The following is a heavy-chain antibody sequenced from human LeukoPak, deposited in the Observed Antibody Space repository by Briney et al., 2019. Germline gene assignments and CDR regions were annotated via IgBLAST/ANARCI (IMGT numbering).Heavy chain of an antibody. V-gene: IGHV3-21*01. Sequence: PGGSLRLSCAASGFTFSVYSFNWVRQAPGKGLEWVSSMGSSGNYIYYADSVKGRFTISRDNAKNSLYLQMNSLRAEDTAVYYCAIEWSGWGSDYWGQGTLVTVSS. CDR3: AIEWSGWGSDY. J-gene: IGHJ4*02. D-gene: IGHD6-19*01. CDR1: GFTFSVYS. CDR2: MGSSGNYI.